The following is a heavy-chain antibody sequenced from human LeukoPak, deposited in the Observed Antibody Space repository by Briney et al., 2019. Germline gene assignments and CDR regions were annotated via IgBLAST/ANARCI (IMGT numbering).Heavy chain of an antibody. V-gene: IGHV4-34*01. D-gene: IGHD2-8*02. Sequence: SETLSLTCAVYGGSFSGYYWSWLRQPPGKGLEWIGEINHSGSTNYNPSLNSPVTISVDTSSNQFSLKLSSVTAADTAVYYCARQATGGGLGWFDPWGQGTLVTVSS. CDR1: GGSFSGYY. J-gene: IGHJ5*02. CDR2: INHSGST. CDR3: ARQATGGGLGWFDP.